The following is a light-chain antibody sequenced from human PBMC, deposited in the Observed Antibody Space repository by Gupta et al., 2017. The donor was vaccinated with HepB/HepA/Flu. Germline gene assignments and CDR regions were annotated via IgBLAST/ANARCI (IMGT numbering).Light chain of an antibody. CDR2: VAS. CDR1: RTLLHNDGYHF. J-gene: IGKJ2*01. V-gene: IGKV2-28*01. CDR3: MQTRDSPYT. Sequence: DIVMTQSPLSLAVTPGAPASISCRSSRTLLHNDGYHFLNWYLQKPGQSPHLLIYVASSRASGVPDRFNGSGSGTDFTLHIARVEAEDVGVYFCMQTRDSPYTFGPGTKLKI.